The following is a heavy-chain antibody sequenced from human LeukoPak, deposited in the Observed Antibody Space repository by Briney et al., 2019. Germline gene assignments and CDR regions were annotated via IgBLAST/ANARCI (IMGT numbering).Heavy chain of an antibody. CDR2: IYYSGCT. D-gene: IGHD2-2*01. CDR1: GGSISSSSYY. V-gene: IGHV4-39*01. J-gene: IGHJ4*02. CDR3: ARRTRYCSSTSCLDY. Sequence: PSETLSLTCTVSGGSISSSSYYWGWIRQPPGKGLEWIGSIYYSGCTYYNPSLKSRVTISVDTSKNQFSLKLSSVTAADTAVYYCARRTRYCSSTSCLDYWGQGTLVTVSS.